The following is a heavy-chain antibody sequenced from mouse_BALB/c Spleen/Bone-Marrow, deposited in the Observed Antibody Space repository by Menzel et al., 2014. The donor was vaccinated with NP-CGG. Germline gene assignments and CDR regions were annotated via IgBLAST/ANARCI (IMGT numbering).Heavy chain of an antibody. CDR3: ARYDYVMDY. Sequence: DLVKPGASVKLSCKASGYTFTNSWINWIKQRPGQGLEWIGRIAPGTGTTYYNEMFKGKATLTVDTSSNTAYIQLSSLSSEDSAVYFCARYDYVMDYWGQGTSVTVSS. CDR2: IAPGTGTT. J-gene: IGHJ4*01. CDR1: GYTFTNSW. V-gene: IGHV1S41*01. D-gene: IGHD2-3*01.